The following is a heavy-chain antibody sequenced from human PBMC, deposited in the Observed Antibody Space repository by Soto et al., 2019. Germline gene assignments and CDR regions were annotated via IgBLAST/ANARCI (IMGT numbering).Heavy chain of an antibody. CDR1: GFIFSNAW. CDR2: SKKKADGGTT. Sequence: EVQLVESGGGLVKPGGSLRLSCAASGFIFSNAWMSWVRQAPGKGLEWVGLSKKKADGGTTDYAALLKGRFTISREDSKNTLYLQMSSLKTEDTAVYYWRTQWLDWGQGTLVTVSS. D-gene: IGHD6-19*01. J-gene: IGHJ4*02. V-gene: IGHV3-15*01. CDR3: RTQWLD.